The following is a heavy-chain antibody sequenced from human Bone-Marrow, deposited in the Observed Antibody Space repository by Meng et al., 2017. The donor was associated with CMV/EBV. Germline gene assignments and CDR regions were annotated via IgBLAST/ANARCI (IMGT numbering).Heavy chain of an antibody. CDR1: GFTFSTYS. J-gene: IGHJ4*02. Sequence: GESLKISCAASGFTFSTYSINWVRQAPGKGLEWVSSISSSSSYIYYADSVKGRFTISRDNAKNSLYLQMNSLRAEDTAVYYCAGHLITTRAHDYWGQGTRVTVSS. D-gene: IGHD1-1*01. CDR2: ISSSSSYI. CDR3: AGHLITTRAHDY. V-gene: IGHV3-21*01.